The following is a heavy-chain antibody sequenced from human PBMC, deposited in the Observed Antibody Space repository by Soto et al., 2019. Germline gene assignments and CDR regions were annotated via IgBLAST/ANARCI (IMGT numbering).Heavy chain of an antibody. V-gene: IGHV4-31*02. Sequence: YWSWIRQHPGRGLEWIGYIYYSGSTYYNPSLKSRVTISVDTSKNQFSLKLSSVTAADTAVYYCARGYDFWSGYWTRYYYYGMDVWGQGTTVTSP. CDR3: ARGYDFWSGYWTRYYYYGMDV. D-gene: IGHD3-3*01. J-gene: IGHJ6*02. CDR1: Y. CDR2: IYYSGST.